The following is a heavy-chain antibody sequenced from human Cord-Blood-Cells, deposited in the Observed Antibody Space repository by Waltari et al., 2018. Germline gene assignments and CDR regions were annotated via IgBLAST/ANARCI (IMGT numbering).Heavy chain of an antibody. CDR1: GYSISSGYY. V-gene: IGHV4-38-2*02. J-gene: IGHJ4*02. Sequence: QVQLQESGPGLVKPSETLSLTCTVSGYSISSGYYWGWIRQPPGKGLEWIGSIYHSGSTYYNPSRKSRVTISVDTSKNQFSLKLSSVTAADTAVYYCARVRVGTMVRGVIPYFDYWGQGTLVTVSS. D-gene: IGHD3-10*01. CDR2: IYHSGST. CDR3: ARVRVGTMVRGVIPYFDY.